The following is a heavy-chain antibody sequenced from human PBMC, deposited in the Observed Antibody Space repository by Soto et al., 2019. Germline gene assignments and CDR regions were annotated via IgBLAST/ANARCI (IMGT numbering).Heavy chain of an antibody. CDR2: MYSSGST. J-gene: IGHJ4*02. V-gene: IGHV4-59*01. CDR3: TRVGGYYGDYPNFDY. CDR1: GGTISNYY. Sequence: QVQLQESGPGLVKPSETLSLTCTVSGGTISNYYWSWIRQPPGKGLEWVGYMYSSGSTKYNPSLKSRVTISGGTSKNQFCLKLNSVTAADTAVYYCTRVGGYYGDYPNFDYWGQGTLVSVSS. D-gene: IGHD4-17*01.